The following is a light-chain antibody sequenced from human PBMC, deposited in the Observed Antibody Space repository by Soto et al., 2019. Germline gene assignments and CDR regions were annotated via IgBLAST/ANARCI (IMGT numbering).Light chain of an antibody. CDR3: HQYNHWLTWT. CDR2: SAS. CDR1: QSVSSK. J-gene: IGKJ1*01. V-gene: IGKV3-15*01. Sequence: EIVMTQSPATLSLSPGQRATLSCRASQSVSSKLAWYQQRPGQAPRLLIYSASTRATGIPARFSGSGSGTQFTLTISSLQSEDFAVYYCHQYNHWLTWTSGQGTKVDIK.